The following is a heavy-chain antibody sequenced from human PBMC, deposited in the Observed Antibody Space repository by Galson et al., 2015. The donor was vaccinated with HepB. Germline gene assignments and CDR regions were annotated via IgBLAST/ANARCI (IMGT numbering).Heavy chain of an antibody. J-gene: IGHJ5*02. V-gene: IGHV1-46*01. CDR1: GYTFTSYY. Sequence: SVKVSCKASGYTFTSYYMHWVRQAPGQGLEWMGIINPSGGSTSHAQKFQGRVTMTRDTSTSTVYMELSSLRSEDTAVYYCAGGRDGYNYWFDPWGQGTLVTVSS. CDR3: AGGRDGYNYWFDP. CDR2: INPSGGST. D-gene: IGHD5-24*01.